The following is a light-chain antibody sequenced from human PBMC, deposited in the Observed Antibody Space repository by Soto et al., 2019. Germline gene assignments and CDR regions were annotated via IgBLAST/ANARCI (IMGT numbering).Light chain of an antibody. CDR2: DVS. J-gene: IGLJ1*01. Sequence: QSVLTQPRSVSGSPGQSVTISCTGTSSDVGGYNYVSWYQQHPGKAPKLMIYDVSKRPSGVPDRFSGSKSGNTASLTISGLQAEDEADYYCCSYADSYNLYVLGTGTKVTVL. CDR3: CSYADSYNLYV. V-gene: IGLV2-11*01. CDR1: SSDVGGYNY.